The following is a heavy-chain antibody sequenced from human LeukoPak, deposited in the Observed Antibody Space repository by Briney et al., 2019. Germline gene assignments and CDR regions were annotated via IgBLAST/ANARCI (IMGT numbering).Heavy chain of an antibody. CDR1: GGSFNGYF. D-gene: IGHD3-10*01. CDR3: ARGPDSGSYYAWFDP. Sequence: SETLSLTCAVYGGSFNGYFWSWIRQPPGKGLEWIGEINHSGSPNYNPSLKSRVTISVDTSKNQVSLKLNSVTAAGTAVYYCARGPDSGSYYAWFDPWGQGTLVTVSS. J-gene: IGHJ5*02. V-gene: IGHV4-34*01. CDR2: INHSGSP.